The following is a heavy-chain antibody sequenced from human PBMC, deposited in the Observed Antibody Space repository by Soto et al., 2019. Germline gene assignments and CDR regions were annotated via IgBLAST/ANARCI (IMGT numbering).Heavy chain of an antibody. J-gene: IGHJ6*03. CDR1: EFTFSGRS. CDR2: IDEVGTDS. D-gene: IGHD3-10*01. V-gene: IGHV3-74*01. CDR3: ARGWFGPDV. Sequence: EVQLVESGGGLVQPGGSLRLSCAASEFTFSGRSVHWVRQAPGKGLEWVSGIDEVGTDSTYADSVKGRFTSSRDNAKNTVYLRMNSLRVEDMAVYYCARGWFGPDVWGKGTTVTVSS.